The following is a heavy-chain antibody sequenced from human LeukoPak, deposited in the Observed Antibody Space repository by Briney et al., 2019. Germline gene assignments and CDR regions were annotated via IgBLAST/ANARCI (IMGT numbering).Heavy chain of an antibody. Sequence: GGSLRLSCAASGFTFSSYGMSWVRQAPGKGLEWDSAISGSGGSTYYADSVKGRFTISRDNSKNTLYLQMNSLRAEDTAVYYCAKDSKSGFYGSGYGDAFDIWGQGTMVTVSS. J-gene: IGHJ3*02. V-gene: IGHV3-23*01. CDR3: AKDSKSGFYGSGYGDAFDI. CDR2: ISGSGGST. D-gene: IGHD3-10*01. CDR1: GFTFSSYG.